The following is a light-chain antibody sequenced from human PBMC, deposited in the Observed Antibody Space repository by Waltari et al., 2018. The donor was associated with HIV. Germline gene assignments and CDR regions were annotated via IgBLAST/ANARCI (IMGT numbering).Light chain of an antibody. CDR1: QSLMHSNGYNY. CDR3: MQGLKTPRT. CDR2: LAS. Sequence: DTVMTQSPLSLSVTPGEPASMSCRSSQSLMHSNGYNYLDWYVQKPGLAPQLLISLASTRASGVPDRFSGSGSGKDFTLKISGVEAEDVGIYYCMQGLKTPRTFGRGTKLEIK. J-gene: IGKJ2*02. V-gene: IGKV2-28*01.